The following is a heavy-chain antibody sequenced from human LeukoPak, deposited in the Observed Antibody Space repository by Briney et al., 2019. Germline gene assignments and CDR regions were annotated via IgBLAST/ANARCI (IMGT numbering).Heavy chain of an antibody. CDR2: IYHSGST. CDR1: GGSISSTNW. V-gene: IGHV4-4*02. Sequence: PSETLSLTCAVSGGSISSTNWWIWVRQPPGKGLEWIGEIYHSGSTNYNPSLKSRVSISVDKSKNQFSLNLSSVTAADTAVYYCAREYTGSDYLDYWGPGTLVTVSP. J-gene: IGHJ4*02. CDR3: AREYTGSDYLDY. D-gene: IGHD5-12*01.